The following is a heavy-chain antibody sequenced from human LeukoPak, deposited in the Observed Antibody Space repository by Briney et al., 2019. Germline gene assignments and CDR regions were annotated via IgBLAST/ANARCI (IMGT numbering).Heavy chain of an antibody. CDR2: IFYSGST. D-gene: IGHD3-22*01. J-gene: IGHJ4*02. CDR1: GGSISPYY. V-gene: IGHV4-59*08. Sequence: SETLSLTCTVSGGSISPYYWSWIRQPPGKDLEWIAFIFYSGSTHYNPSLTSRVTISVDTSKNQFSLKLSSVTAADTAVYYCKYYYDSSGYDYWGQGTLVTVSS. CDR3: KYYYDSSGYDY.